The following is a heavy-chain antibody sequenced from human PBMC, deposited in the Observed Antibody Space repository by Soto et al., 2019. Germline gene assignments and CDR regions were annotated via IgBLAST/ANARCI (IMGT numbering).Heavy chain of an antibody. CDR1: GGTFSSYA. CDR3: AREGFGYRYGHFDY. J-gene: IGHJ4*02. D-gene: IGHD5-18*01. V-gene: IGHV1-69*06. CDR2: IIPIFGTA. Sequence: SVKVSCKASGGTFSSYAISWVRQAPGQGLEWMGGIIPIFGTANYAQKFQGRVTITADKSTSTAYMELSSLRSEDTAVYYCAREGFGYRYGHFDYWGQGTLVTVSS.